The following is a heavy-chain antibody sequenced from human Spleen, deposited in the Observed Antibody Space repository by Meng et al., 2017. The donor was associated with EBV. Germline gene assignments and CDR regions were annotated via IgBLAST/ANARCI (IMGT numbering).Heavy chain of an antibody. D-gene: IGHD1-26*01. J-gene: IGHJ4*02. CDR1: GGSISSGGDS. V-gene: IGHV4-30-2*01. CDR2: IYHSGST. Sequence: LLLQESGSGLVKPSQTLSLTCAVSGGSISSGGDSWSWIRQPPGRGLEWIGYIYHSGSTYYNPSLESRLTVSADKSKNQFSLRLRFVTAADTAMYYCTRGGGSPYYFDYWGQGILVTVSS. CDR3: TRGGGSPYYFDY.